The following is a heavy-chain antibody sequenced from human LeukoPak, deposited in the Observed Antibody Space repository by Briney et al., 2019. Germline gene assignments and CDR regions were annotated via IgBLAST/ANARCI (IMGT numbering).Heavy chain of an antibody. Sequence: GGSLRLSCAASGFTFSSYWMHWVRQAPGKGLVWVSRINSDGSSTSYANSVKGRFTISRDNAKNTLHLQMNSLRVEDTAVYYCARGDPSWGVVVISEAHYWGQGTLVTVSS. CDR2: INSDGSST. CDR1: GFTFSSYW. CDR3: ARGDPSWGVVVISEAHY. D-gene: IGHD3-22*01. V-gene: IGHV3-74*01. J-gene: IGHJ4*02.